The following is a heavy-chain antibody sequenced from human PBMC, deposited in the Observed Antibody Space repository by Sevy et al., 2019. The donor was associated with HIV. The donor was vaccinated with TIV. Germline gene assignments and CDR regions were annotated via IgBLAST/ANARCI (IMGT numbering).Heavy chain of an antibody. J-gene: IGHJ4*02. CDR3: AKTKDYYDSSGSPFDY. D-gene: IGHD3-22*01. Sequence: VSCKVSGYTLTQLSMHWVRQAPGKGLEWMGSFDPKDGETLYAQKFQGRVTMTEDTSTDTAYMELRSMRSEDTAVYYCAKTKDYYDSSGSPFDYWGQGTLVTVSS. V-gene: IGHV1-24*01. CDR2: FDPKDGET. CDR1: GYTLTQLS.